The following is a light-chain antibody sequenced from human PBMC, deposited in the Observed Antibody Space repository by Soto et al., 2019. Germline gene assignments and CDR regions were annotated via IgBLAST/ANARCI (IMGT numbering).Light chain of an antibody. CDR1: HSISSAY. V-gene: IGKV3-20*01. CDR2: GAS. CDR3: QQYDSSSVYS. Sequence: VVLTQSPGTLSLSPGDRVTLSCRASHSISSAYIAWYQKKPGQTPSLLIYGASSRASGVPDRFGGSGSGTEFTLTISRLEPEDFAVYYCQQYDSSSVYSFGQGTKLEIK. J-gene: IGKJ2*03.